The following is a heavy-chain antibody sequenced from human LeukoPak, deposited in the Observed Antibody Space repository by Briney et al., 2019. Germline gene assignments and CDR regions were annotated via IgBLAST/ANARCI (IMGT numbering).Heavy chain of an antibody. CDR2: IDWDDDK. CDR3: ARISLGNSNWYYFDY. D-gene: IGHD4-23*01. V-gene: IGHV2-70*11. CDR1: GGSISSYY. J-gene: IGHJ4*02. Sequence: TLSLTCTVSGGSISSYYWSWIRQPPGKALEWLARIDWDDDKYYSTSLKTRLTISKDTSKNQVVLTMTNMDPVDTATYYCARISLGNSNWYYFDYRGQGTLVTVSS.